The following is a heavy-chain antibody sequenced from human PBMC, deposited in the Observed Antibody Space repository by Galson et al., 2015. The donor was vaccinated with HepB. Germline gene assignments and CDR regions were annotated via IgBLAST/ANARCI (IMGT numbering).Heavy chain of an antibody. Sequence: PALVKPTQTLTLTCTFSGFSLTTDGACVSWIRQPPGKALEWLALIDWDDNKYYRTSLKTRLTISKDTPKSQVVLTVSNMDPVDTAPYYCARCRGGYYYYFYMDVWGKGTTVTVSS. CDR1: GFSLTTDGAC. V-gene: IGHV2-70*01. CDR3: ARCRGGYYYYFYMDV. J-gene: IGHJ6*03. D-gene: IGHD3-10*01. CDR2: IDWDDNK.